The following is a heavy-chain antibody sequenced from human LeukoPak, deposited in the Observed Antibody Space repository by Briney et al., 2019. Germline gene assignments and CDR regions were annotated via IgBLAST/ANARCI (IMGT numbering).Heavy chain of an antibody. Sequence: SQTLSLTCTVSGGSISSGSYYWSWIRQPAGTGLEWIGRIYTSGSTNYNPSLKSRVTMSVDTSKNQFSLKLSSVTAADTAVYYCARAVGYCSSTSCEFWFDPWGQGTLVTVSS. D-gene: IGHD2-2*01. CDR1: GGSISSGSYY. CDR3: ARAVGYCSSTSCEFWFDP. J-gene: IGHJ5*02. V-gene: IGHV4-61*02. CDR2: IYTSGST.